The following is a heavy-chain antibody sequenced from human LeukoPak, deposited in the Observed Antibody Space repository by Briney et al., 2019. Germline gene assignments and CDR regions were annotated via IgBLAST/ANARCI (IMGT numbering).Heavy chain of an antibody. V-gene: IGHV3-30*18. Sequence: QPGGSLRLSCAASGFSFSSYGMHWVRQAPGKGLDWVAVISYDGSNEYYADSVKGRFTISRDNSKNTLYLQMNSLRAEDTAVYYCAKDPLYDSSGYYSGFYFDYWGQGTLVTVSS. CDR2: ISYDGSNE. CDR1: GFSFSSYG. J-gene: IGHJ4*02. D-gene: IGHD3-22*01. CDR3: AKDPLYDSSGYYSGFYFDY.